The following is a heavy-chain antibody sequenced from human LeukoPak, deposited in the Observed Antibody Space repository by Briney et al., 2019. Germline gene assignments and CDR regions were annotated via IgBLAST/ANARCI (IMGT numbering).Heavy chain of an antibody. CDR1: GFTFSRYW. J-gene: IGHJ4*02. CDR3: ATGQYSGSTYYFDD. D-gene: IGHD1-26*01. Sequence: PGGSLRLSCAASGFTFSRYWMGWVRQAPGKGLEWVANIKKDGSEKYYVGSVKGRFTISRDNAQNSLYLQMNSLRAEDTAVYYCATGQYSGSTYYFDDWGQGTLVTVSS. CDR2: IKKDGSEK. V-gene: IGHV3-7*01.